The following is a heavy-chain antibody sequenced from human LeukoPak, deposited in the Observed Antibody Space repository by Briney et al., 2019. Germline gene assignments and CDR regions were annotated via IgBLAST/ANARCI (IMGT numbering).Heavy chain of an antibody. J-gene: IGHJ4*02. CDR1: GFNFRNYW. V-gene: IGHV3-74*01. Sequence: GGSLGLSCAASGFNFRNYWMHWVRQAPGKGLVWVSRINSDGSSTSYADSVKGRFTISRDNAENTLHLQINSLRAEDTAVYYCATDEAATGRLGYWGQGTLVTDSS. CDR3: ATDEAATGRLGY. CDR2: INSDGSST. D-gene: IGHD1-1*01.